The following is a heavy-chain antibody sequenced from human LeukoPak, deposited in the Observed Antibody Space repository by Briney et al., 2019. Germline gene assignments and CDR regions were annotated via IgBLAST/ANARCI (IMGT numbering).Heavy chain of an antibody. D-gene: IGHD3-10*01. Sequence: GGSLRLSCAASGFTFSSYSMSWVRQAPGKGLEWVSYISSSSTIYYADSVKGRFTISRDNAKNSLYLQMNSLRAEDTAVYYCARDSPRGLLLWFGFDYWGQGTLVTVSS. CDR2: ISSSSTI. CDR1: GFTFSSYS. V-gene: IGHV3-48*04. CDR3: ARDSPRGLLLWFGFDY. J-gene: IGHJ4*02.